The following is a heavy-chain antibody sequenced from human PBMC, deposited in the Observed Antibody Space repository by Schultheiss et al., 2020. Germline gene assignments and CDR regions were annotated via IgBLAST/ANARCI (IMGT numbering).Heavy chain of an antibody. Sequence: ASVKVSCKASGGTFSSYAITWVRQAPGQGLEWMGWISPNTGGTYSTHKFEGWVTMSRDTSITTDFMELTWLTSDDTAVYYCARSGITIFGVVIIRGRFDYWGQGTLVTVSS. CDR2: ISPNTGGT. D-gene: IGHD3-3*01. CDR1: GGTFSSYA. V-gene: IGHV1-2*04. J-gene: IGHJ4*02. CDR3: ARSGITIFGVVIIRGRFDY.